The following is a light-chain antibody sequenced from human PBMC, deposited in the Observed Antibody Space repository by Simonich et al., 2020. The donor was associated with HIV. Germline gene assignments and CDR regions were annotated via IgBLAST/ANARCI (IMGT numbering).Light chain of an antibody. J-gene: IGKJ2*01. V-gene: IGKV3-20*01. CDR2: GAS. CDR3: QQYGSSPFT. Sequence: EIVLTQSPGTLSLSPGEVATLSCRARQSVSGNYIAWYRTNHGQPPRLLIYGASSRATGIPDRFSGSGSGTDFTLTITRLAPEDFAMYYCQQYGSSPFTFGQGTKLEIK. CDR1: QSVSGNY.